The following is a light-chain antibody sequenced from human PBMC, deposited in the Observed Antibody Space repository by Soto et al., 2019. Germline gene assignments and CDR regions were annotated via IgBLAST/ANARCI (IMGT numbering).Light chain of an antibody. Sequence: EIVLTQSPGTLSLSPGERATLSCRASQSVSSNLAWYQQKRGQAPRLLTYGASTRATGIPARFSGSGSGTEFTLTISSLQSEDFTVYYCQQYNNWPAITFGQGTRLEIK. J-gene: IGKJ5*01. CDR1: QSVSSN. CDR2: GAS. CDR3: QQYNNWPAIT. V-gene: IGKV3D-15*01.